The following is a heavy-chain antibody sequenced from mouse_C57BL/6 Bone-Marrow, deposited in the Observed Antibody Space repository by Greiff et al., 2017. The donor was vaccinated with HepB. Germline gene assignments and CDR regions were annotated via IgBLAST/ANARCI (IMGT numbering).Heavy chain of an antibody. J-gene: IGHJ1*03. Sequence: QVQLQQSGAELVKPGASVKISCKASGYAFSSYWMNWVKQRPGKGLEWIGQIYPGDGDTNYNGKFKGKATLTADKSSSTAYMQLSSLTSEDSAVYFCARSGHLLWLRQGYFDVWGTGTTVTVSS. D-gene: IGHD2-2*01. CDR1: GYAFSSYW. V-gene: IGHV1-80*01. CDR3: ARSGHLLWLRQGYFDV. CDR2: IYPGDGDT.